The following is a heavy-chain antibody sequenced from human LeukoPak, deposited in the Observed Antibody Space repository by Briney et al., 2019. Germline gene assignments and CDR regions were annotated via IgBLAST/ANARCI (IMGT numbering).Heavy chain of an antibody. J-gene: IGHJ4*02. CDR1: GHTFTGYY. D-gene: IGHD6-13*01. Sequence: ASVKVSCKASGHTFTGYYMHWVRQAPGQGLEWMGWINPNSGGTNYAQKFQGWVTMTGDTSISTAYMELSRLRSDDTAVYYCARGGSSSWKHFDYWGQGTLVTVSS. CDR3: ARGGSSSWKHFDY. CDR2: INPNSGGT. V-gene: IGHV1-2*04.